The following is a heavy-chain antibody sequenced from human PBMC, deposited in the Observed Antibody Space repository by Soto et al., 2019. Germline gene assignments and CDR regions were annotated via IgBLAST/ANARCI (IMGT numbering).Heavy chain of an antibody. Sequence: SETLSLTCAVYGGSFSGYYWTWIRQPPGKGLECIGYIYHSGSTYYSPSLKSRVTISVDRSKNQFSLKLSSVTAADTAVYYCARGPPLGYWGKGPFVTVPS. CDR1: GGSFSGYY. CDR2: IYHSGST. V-gene: IGHV4-34*01. CDR3: ARGPPLGY. J-gene: IGHJ4*02.